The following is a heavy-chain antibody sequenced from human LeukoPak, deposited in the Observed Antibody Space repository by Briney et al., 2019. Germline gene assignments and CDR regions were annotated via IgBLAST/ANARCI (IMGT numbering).Heavy chain of an antibody. CDR2: INRSGST. CDR3: ARVRWGTLNDY. V-gene: IGHV4-34*01. CDR1: GGSFSGYY. J-gene: IGHJ4*02. D-gene: IGHD5-24*01. Sequence: SETLSLTCAVYGGSFSGYYWSWIRQPPGKGLEWIGEINRSGSTNYNPSLKSRVTISVDTSKNQFSLKLSSVTAADTAVYYCARVRWGTLNDYWGQGTLVTVSS.